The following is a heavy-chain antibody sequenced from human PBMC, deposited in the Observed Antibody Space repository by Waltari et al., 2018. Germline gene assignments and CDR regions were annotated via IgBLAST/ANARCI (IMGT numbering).Heavy chain of an antibody. D-gene: IGHD3-10*01. CDR1: GFTFSSYG. V-gene: IGHV3-33*01. J-gene: IGHJ4*02. CDR3: AREELITMVRGGYGY. CDR2: IWYDGSNK. Sequence: QVQLVESGGGVVRPGGSLRLSCAASGFTFSSYGMHWVRQAPGKGLEWGAVIWYDGSNKYYADSVKGRFTISRDNSKNTLYLQMNSLRAEDTAVYYCAREELITMVRGGYGYWGQGTLVTVSS.